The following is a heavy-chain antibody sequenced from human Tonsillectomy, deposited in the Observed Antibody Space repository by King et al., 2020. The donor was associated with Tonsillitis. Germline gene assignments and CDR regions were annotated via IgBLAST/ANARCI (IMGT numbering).Heavy chain of an antibody. J-gene: IGHJ5*02. Sequence: QLVQSGAEVKKPGASVKGSFKASGYTFSGYYMHWVRQAPGQGLEWMGWINPNSVCTNYAQKFQGRVTLTREKSIRTAYMELGRLRSDVTAVYYCARDYCTNGVCSWFDPWGQGTLVTVSS. CDR3: ARDYCTNGVCSWFDP. CDR1: GYTFSGYY. V-gene: IGHV1-2*02. D-gene: IGHD2-8*01. CDR2: INPNSVCT.